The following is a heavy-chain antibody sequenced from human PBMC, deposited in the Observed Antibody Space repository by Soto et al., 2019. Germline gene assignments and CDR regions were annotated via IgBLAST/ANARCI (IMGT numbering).Heavy chain of an antibody. J-gene: IGHJ5*02. Sequence: QVQLVESGGGVVQPGRSLRLSCAASGFTFSSYAMHWVRQAPGKGLEWVAVISYDGSNKYYADSVKGRFTISRDNSKNTLYLQVNSLRAEDTAVYYCAREEENSSGWYRWGQGTLVTVSS. CDR1: GFTFSSYA. CDR2: ISYDGSNK. V-gene: IGHV3-30-3*01. CDR3: AREEENSSGWYR. D-gene: IGHD6-19*01.